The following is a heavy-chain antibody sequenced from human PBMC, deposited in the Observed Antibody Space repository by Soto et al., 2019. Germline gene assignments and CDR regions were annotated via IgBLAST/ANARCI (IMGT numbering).Heavy chain of an antibody. CDR3: ARSGQPRSYYYYYYGMDV. CDR1: GYTFTSYG. J-gene: IGHJ6*02. D-gene: IGHD3-10*01. V-gene: IGHV1-18*01. Sequence: ASVKVSCKASGYTFTSYGISWVRQAPGQGLEWMGWISAYNGNTNYAQKLQGRVTMTTDTSTSTAYMELRSLRSDDTAVYYCARSGQPRSYYYYYYGMDVWGQGTTITVSS. CDR2: ISAYNGNT.